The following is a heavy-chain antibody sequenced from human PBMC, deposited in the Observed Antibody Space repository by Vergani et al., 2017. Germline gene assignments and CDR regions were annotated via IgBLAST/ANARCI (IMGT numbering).Heavy chain of an antibody. CDR3: ARETADTAMVTFAGYSYYGMDV. CDR1: GGSISSSSYY. V-gene: IGHV4-39*07. CDR2: IYYSGST. D-gene: IGHD5-18*01. Sequence: QLQLQESGPGLVKPSETLSLTCTVSGGSISSSSYYWGWIRQPPGKGLEWIGSIYYSGSTYYNPSLKSRVTISVDTSKNQFSLKLSSVTAADTAVYYCARETADTAMVTFAGYSYYGMDVWGQGTTVTVSS. J-gene: IGHJ6*02.